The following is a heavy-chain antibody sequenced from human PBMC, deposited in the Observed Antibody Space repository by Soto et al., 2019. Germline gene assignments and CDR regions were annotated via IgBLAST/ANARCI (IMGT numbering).Heavy chain of an antibody. J-gene: IGHJ6*02. V-gene: IGHV4-31*03. CDR1: GGSISSGGYY. CDR3: ARVVVTAFDIPSYGMDV. D-gene: IGHD2-21*02. Sequence: PSETLSLTCTVSGGSISSGGYYWSWIRQHPGKGLEWIGYIYYSGSTYYNPSLKSRVTISVDTSKNQFSLKLSSVTAADTAVYYCARVVVTAFDIPSYGMDVWGQGTTVTVSS. CDR2: IYYSGST.